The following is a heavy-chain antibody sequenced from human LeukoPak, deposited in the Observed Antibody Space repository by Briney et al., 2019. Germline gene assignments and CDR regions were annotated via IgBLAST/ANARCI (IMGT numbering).Heavy chain of an antibody. D-gene: IGHD3-10*01. Sequence: WGSLRLSCAASGFTFSSYEMNWVRQAPGKGLEWVSYISSSGSTIYYADSVKGRFTISRDNAKNSLYLQMNSLRAEDTAVYYCARQLLWFGVYYFDYWGQGTLVTVSS. CDR3: ARQLLWFGVYYFDY. CDR1: GFTFSSYE. CDR2: ISSSGSTI. J-gene: IGHJ4*02. V-gene: IGHV3-48*03.